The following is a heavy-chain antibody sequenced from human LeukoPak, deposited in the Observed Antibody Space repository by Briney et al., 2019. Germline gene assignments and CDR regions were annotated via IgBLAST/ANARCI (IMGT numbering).Heavy chain of an antibody. D-gene: IGHD1-1*01. Sequence: SETLSLTCAVYGGSFSGYYWSWIRQPPGKGLEWIGEINHSGSTNYNPSLKSRVTISVDTSKNQFSLKLSSVTAADTAVYYCARSTRWFDPWGQGTLVTVSS. J-gene: IGHJ5*02. CDR2: INHSGST. CDR1: GGSFSGYY. V-gene: IGHV4-34*01. CDR3: ARSTRWFDP.